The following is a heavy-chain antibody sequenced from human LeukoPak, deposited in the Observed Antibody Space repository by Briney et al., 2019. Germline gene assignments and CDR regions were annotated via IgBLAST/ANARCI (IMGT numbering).Heavy chain of an antibody. CDR1: GFTFSSYA. Sequence: GGSLRLSCAASGFTFSSYAMHWVRQAPGKGLEWVALISYDGSNKYYADSVKGRFTISRDNSKNTLYLQMNSLRAEDTAVYYCARLHNSGYDYEAFDIWGQGTMVTVSS. CDR3: ARLHNSGYDYEAFDI. V-gene: IGHV3-30*03. J-gene: IGHJ3*02. D-gene: IGHD5-12*01. CDR2: ISYDGSNK.